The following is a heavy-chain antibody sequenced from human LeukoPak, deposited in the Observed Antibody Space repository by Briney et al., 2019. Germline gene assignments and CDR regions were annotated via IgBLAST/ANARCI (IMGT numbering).Heavy chain of an antibody. V-gene: IGHV4-59*01. Sequence: ASETLSLTCTVSGGSISSYYWTWIRQPPGKGLEWIGYIYYSGGTNYNPSLKSRVTISVDTSKNQFSLKLSSVTAADTAVYYCARGVVGAKRYYYYYMDVWGKGTTVTVSS. CDR2: IYYSGGT. CDR3: ARGVVGAKRYYYYYMDV. D-gene: IGHD1-26*01. CDR1: GGSISSYY. J-gene: IGHJ6*03.